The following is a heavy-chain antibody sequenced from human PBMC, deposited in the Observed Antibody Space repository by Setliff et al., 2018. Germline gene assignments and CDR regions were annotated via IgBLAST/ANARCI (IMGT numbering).Heavy chain of an antibody. CDR1: GGSIINSYY. V-gene: IGHV4-4*07. D-gene: IGHD2-21*02. J-gene: IGHJ4*02. CDR3: ARDLYCGGHCYQLFDS. CDR2: ISTSGNT. Sequence: SETLSLTCTVSGGSIINSYYWSWIRQPAGKGLEWIGRISTSGNTNYNPSLKSRVTVSLDTSKNQFSLKLTSMTAADTAVYYCARDLYCGGHCYQLFDSWGQGTLVTVSS.